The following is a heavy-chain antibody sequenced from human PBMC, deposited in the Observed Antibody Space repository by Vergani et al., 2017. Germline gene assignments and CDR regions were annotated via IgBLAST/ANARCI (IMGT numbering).Heavy chain of an antibody. CDR2: IHPADSDT. Sequence: EVQLVQSGAEVKKPGESLKISCQISGYSFTIYWIGWVRQMPGKGLEWMGIIHPADSDTRYSPCFQGQVTISVHKSVSTAYLQRSSLRASDSDMYYCARLYGRDSSGSKYFDYWGQGTLVTVSS. J-gene: IGHJ4*02. V-gene: IGHV5-51*01. CDR1: GYSFTIYW. CDR3: ARLYGRDSSGSKYFDY. D-gene: IGHD3-22*01.